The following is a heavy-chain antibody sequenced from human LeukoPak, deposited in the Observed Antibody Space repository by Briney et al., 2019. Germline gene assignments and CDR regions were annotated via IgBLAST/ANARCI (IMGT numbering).Heavy chain of an antibody. D-gene: IGHD5-18*01. CDR2: ISGSGGST. Sequence: PGVSLRLSCAASGFTFSSYAMSWVRQAQGKGLEWVSAISGSGGSTYYADSVKGRFTISRDNSKNTLYLQMNSLRAEDTAVYYCAKDRPYSYGSDGDYWGQGTLVTVSS. J-gene: IGHJ4*02. V-gene: IGHV3-23*01. CDR3: AKDRPYSYGSDGDY. CDR1: GFTFSSYA.